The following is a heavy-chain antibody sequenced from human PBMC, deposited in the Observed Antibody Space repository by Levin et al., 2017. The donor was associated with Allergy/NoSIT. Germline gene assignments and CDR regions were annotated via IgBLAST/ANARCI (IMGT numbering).Heavy chain of an antibody. CDR2: ISSSSSYT. Sequence: GGSLRLSCAASGFTFSDYYMSWIRQAPGKGLEWVSYISSSSSYTNYADSVKGRFTISRDNAKNSLYLQMNSLRAEDTAVYYCARDGAVAGKKTPNDAFDIWGQGTMVTVSS. V-gene: IGHV3-11*05. CDR1: GFTFSDYY. CDR3: ARDGAVAGKKTPNDAFDI. D-gene: IGHD6-19*01. J-gene: IGHJ3*02.